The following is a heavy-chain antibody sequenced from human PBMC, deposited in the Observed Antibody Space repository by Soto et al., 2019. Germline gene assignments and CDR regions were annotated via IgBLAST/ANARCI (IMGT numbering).Heavy chain of an antibody. J-gene: IGHJ5*02. CDR2: ISSSASHI. CDR1: GFSFSSYS. CDR3: ARGYTGDCSGGTCYWFDP. Sequence: EVQLVESGGGLVKRGGSLRLSCAASGFSFSSYSMNWVRQAPGKGLEWVSSISSSASHINYADSVKGRFTISRDNAKKSLYLQKSRRRAEDTAVYYCARGYTGDCSGGTCYWFDPWGQGTLVTVSS. V-gene: IGHV3-21*01. D-gene: IGHD2-15*01.